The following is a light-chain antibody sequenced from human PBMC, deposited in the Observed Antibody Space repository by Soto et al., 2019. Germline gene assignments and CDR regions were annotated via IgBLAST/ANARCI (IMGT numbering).Light chain of an antibody. J-gene: IGKJ4*01. CDR2: WAS. CDR3: HQYYSIPLT. V-gene: IGKV4-1*01. CDR1: QSILYSSNNQNY. Sequence: DLVITQSPDSPAVSLGEGASIHRKHRQSILYSSNNQNYLAWYQQKPGQPPKLLIYWASTRESGVPDRFSGSGSGTDFTLTISSLQAEDVAVYYCHQYYSIPLTFAGGTKVDI.